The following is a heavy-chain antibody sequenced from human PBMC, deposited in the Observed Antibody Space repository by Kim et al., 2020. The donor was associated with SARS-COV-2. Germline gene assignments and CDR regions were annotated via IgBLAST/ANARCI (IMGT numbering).Heavy chain of an antibody. CDR3: ASEGASSGYYYYYYGMDV. J-gene: IGHJ6*02. D-gene: IGHD3-22*01. V-gene: IGHV4-59*13. CDR1: GGSISSYY. Sequence: SETLSLTCTVSGGSISSYYWSWIRQPPGKGLEWIGYIYYSGSTNYNPSLKSRVTISVDTSKNQFSLELSSVTAADTAVYYCASEGASSGYYYYYYGMDVWGQGPPFPAS. CDR2: IYYSGST.